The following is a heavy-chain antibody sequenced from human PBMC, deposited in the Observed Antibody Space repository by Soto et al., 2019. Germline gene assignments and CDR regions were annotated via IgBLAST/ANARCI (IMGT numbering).Heavy chain of an antibody. CDR1: GYTFTSYY. V-gene: IGHV1-46*01. CDR3: ASSLRMAGTGNYYYGMDV. D-gene: IGHD6-19*01. J-gene: IGHJ6*02. Sequence: ASVTVSCKASGYTFTSYYMHWVRQAHGQGLEWMGIINPSGGSTSYAQRFRGRVTITADEVTRTAFMELRGLTSEDTATYYCASSLRMAGTGNYYYGMDVWGQGTTVTVS. CDR2: INPSGGST.